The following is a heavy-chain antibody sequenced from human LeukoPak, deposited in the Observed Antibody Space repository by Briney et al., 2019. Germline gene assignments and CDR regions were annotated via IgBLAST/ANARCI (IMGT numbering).Heavy chain of an antibody. D-gene: IGHD3-10*01. CDR2: IYPGDSDT. Sequence: GESLKISCKGSGYSFTNYWIGWVRQMPGKGLEWMGSIYPGDSDTRYSPSFQDQVTISVDKSISTAYLQWSSLKGSDTAMYYCARREFGVRGVLIHSFDYCGQGTLVTVSS. J-gene: IGHJ4*02. CDR3: ARREFGVRGVLIHSFDY. CDR1: GYSFTNYW. V-gene: IGHV5-51*01.